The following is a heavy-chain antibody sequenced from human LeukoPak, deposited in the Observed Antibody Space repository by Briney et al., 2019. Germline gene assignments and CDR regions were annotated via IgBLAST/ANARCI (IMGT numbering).Heavy chain of an antibody. J-gene: IGHJ4*02. CDR2: ISSNGGST. CDR3: AKRKLGYSGYDSPFDY. D-gene: IGHD5-12*01. V-gene: IGHV3-64*01. CDR1: GFTFSSYA. Sequence: GESLRLSCAASGFTFSSYAMHWVRQAPGKGLEYVSAISSNGGSTYYANSVKGRFTISRDNSKNTLYLQMGSLRAEDTAVYYCAKRKLGYSGYDSPFDYWGQGTLVTVSS.